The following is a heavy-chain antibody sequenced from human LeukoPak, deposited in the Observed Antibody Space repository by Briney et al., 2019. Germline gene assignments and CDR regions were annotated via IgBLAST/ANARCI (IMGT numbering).Heavy chain of an antibody. V-gene: IGHV3-30*18. J-gene: IGHJ3*02. CDR1: GFTFSRYG. D-gene: IGHD3-10*01. CDR3: AKVLWPRGGEDAFHI. Sequence: QRGGSLRLSCAASGFTFSRYGMHWVHQAPGNGLEWGEVISYDASNKYYTDSVKSLLTIPRDNSKNTLYLRMNSLRAQDTAVYYCAKVLWPRGGEDAFHIWRQRTMVTVPS. CDR2: ISYDASNK.